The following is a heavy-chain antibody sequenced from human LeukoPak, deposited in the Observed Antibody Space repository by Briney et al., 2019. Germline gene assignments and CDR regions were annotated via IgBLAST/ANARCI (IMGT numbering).Heavy chain of an antibody. CDR3: ARSADGYTCGHFDF. CDR2: INPNTGDT. D-gene: IGHD5-18*01. Sequence: ASVKVSCKASGYTFTAYYMHWVRQPPGQGLEGMGCINPNTGDTNYAQNFQGRLTMNRDTSISTAHMELSSLRSDDTSVYYCARSADGYTCGHFDFWGQGTLVTVSS. J-gene: IGHJ4*02. V-gene: IGHV1-2*02. CDR1: GYTFTAYY.